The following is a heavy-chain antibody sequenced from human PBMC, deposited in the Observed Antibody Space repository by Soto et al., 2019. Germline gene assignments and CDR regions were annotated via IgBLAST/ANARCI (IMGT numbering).Heavy chain of an antibody. J-gene: IGHJ4*02. V-gene: IGHV4-59*01. Sequence: LETLSLTCTVSGGSISSYYWSWIRQPPGKGLEWIGYIYYSGTTNYNPSLTSRVTISVDTSKNQFSLKLRSVTAADTAVYFCAGWNYDTSGPRVMYCFDYWGQGTLVTVSS. CDR1: GGSISSYY. CDR3: AGWNYDTSGPRVMYCFDY. D-gene: IGHD3-22*01. CDR2: IYYSGTT.